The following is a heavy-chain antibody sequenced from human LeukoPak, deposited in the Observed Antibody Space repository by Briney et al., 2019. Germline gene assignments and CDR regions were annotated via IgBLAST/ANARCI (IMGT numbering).Heavy chain of an antibody. CDR1: GGTFSSYA. D-gene: IGHD4-17*01. J-gene: IGHJ6*03. CDR3: ALTXPXGDXGRYYYYYMDV. Sequence: SVKVSCKASGGTFSSYAISWVRQAPGQGLEWMGGIIPIFGTANYAQKFQGRVTITADESTSTAYMELSSLRSEDTAVYYCALTXPXGDXGRYYYYYMDVWGKGTTVTVSS. CDR2: IIPIFGTA. V-gene: IGHV1-69*13.